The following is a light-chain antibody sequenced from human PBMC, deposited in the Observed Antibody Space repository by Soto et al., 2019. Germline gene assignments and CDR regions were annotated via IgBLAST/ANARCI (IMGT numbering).Light chain of an antibody. V-gene: IGKV3-20*01. CDR1: QSVGSPY. J-gene: IGKJ5*01. Sequence: EIVMTQSPGTLSLSPGERATLSCRASQSVGSPYLAWHQQKPGQAPRLLIYGTSSRATGIPDRFSGSGSGTDFTLTISRLEPEDFAVYYCQQYGSSPITFGQGTRLEIK. CDR2: GTS. CDR3: QQYGSSPIT.